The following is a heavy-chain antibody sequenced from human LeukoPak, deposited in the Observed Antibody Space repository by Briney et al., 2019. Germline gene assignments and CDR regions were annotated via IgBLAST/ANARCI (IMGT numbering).Heavy chain of an antibody. CDR2: ISGSGGST. Sequence: GRSLRLSCAASGFTFSSYAMSWVRQAPGKGLEWVSAISGSGGSTYYADSVKGRFTISRDNSKNTLYLQMNSLRAEDTAVYYCAKATLRSRGGDYWGQGTLVTVSS. CDR3: AKATLRSRGGDY. V-gene: IGHV3-23*01. CDR1: GFTFSSYA. D-gene: IGHD3-16*01. J-gene: IGHJ4*02.